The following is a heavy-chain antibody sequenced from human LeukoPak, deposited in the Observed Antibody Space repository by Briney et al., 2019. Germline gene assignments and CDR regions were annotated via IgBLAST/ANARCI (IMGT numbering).Heavy chain of an antibody. CDR1: GFSFNDFS. D-gene: IGHD6-13*01. CDR2: ISTRSTYI. J-gene: IGHJ4*02. V-gene: IGHV3-21*01. Sequence: GGSLRLTFAASGFSFNDFSMNWVRQAPGKGLEWISSISTRSTYIYYADSVKGRFTISRDNDKNSLYLQMHSLRAEDTAVYYCATSAAGPDYWGQGTLVTVSS. CDR3: ATSAAGPDY.